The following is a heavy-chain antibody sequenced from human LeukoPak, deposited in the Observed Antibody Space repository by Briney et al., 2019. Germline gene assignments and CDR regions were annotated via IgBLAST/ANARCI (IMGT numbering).Heavy chain of an antibody. Sequence: PGGSLRLSCAASGFPFSSYAMSWVRQAPGKGLEWVSAISGGGTTYYADSVKGRFTISRDNSKNTLYLQMNSLRAEDTAVYYCAKSDYYDSSGHPSSSEYWGQGTLVTVSS. D-gene: IGHD3-22*01. V-gene: IGHV3-23*01. CDR3: AKSDYYDSSGHPSSSEY. J-gene: IGHJ4*02. CDR2: ISGGGTT. CDR1: GFPFSSYA.